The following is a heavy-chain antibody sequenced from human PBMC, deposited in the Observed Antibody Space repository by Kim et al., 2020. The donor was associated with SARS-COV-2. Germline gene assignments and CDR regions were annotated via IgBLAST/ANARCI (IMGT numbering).Heavy chain of an antibody. V-gene: IGHV3-30*04. CDR3: ARDTGGSSSPFDY. J-gene: IGHJ4*02. D-gene: IGHD6-6*01. CDR2: ISYDGSNK. Sequence: GGSLRLSCAASGFTFSSYAMHWVRQAPGKGLEWVAVISYDGSNKYYADSVKGRFTISRDNSKNTLYLQMNSLRAEDTAVYYCARDTGGSSSPFDYWGQGTLVTVSS. CDR1: GFTFSSYA.